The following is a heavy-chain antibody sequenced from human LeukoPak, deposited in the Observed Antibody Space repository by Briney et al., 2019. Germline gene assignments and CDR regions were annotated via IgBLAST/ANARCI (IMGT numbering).Heavy chain of an antibody. J-gene: IGHJ1*01. CDR1: GGSISSYY. CDR2: IYTSGST. Sequence: TSETLSLTCTVSGGSISSYYWSWIRQPAGKGLEWIGRIYTSGSTNYNPSLKSRVTMSVDTSKDQFSLKLSSVNAADTAMYYCARHRSPLESFHHWGQGTLVTVSS. CDR3: ARHRSPLESFHH. D-gene: IGHD3-3*01. V-gene: IGHV4-4*07.